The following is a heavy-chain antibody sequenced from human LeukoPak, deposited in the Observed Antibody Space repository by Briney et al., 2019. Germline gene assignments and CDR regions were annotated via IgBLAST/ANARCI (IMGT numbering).Heavy chain of an antibody. CDR3: ARGYSDGWYDY. CDR2: INPDGGSM. D-gene: IGHD6-19*01. V-gene: IGHV1-46*01. J-gene: IGHJ4*02. Sequence: GASVKVSCKASGYTFTSHFIHWVRQAPGQGLEWTGIINPDGGSMSYAQKFQGRVTMTRDTSTSTVYMELSSLRSEETAVFYCARGYSDGWYDYWGQGTLVTVSS. CDR1: GYTFTSHF.